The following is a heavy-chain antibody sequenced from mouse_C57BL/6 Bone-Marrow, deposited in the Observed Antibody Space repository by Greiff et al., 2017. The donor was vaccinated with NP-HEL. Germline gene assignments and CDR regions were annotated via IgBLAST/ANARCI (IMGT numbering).Heavy chain of an antibody. Sequence: QVHVKQSGAELARPGASVKLSCKASGYTFTSYGISWVKQRTGQGLEWIGEIYPRSGNTYYNEKFKGKATLTADKSSSTADMELRSLTSEDSAVYFCARHDYDYFDYWGQGTTLTVSS. CDR3: ARHDYDYFDY. D-gene: IGHD2-4*01. J-gene: IGHJ2*01. CDR2: IYPRSGNT. CDR1: GYTFTSYG. V-gene: IGHV1-81*01.